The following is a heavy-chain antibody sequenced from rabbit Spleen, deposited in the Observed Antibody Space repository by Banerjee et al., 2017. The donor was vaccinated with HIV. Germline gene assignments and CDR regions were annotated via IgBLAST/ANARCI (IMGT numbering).Heavy chain of an antibody. V-gene: IGHV1S40*01. Sequence: QSLEESGGDLVKPGASLTLNCTASGFDFSSSDYMCWVRQAPGKGLEWISCIYAGSSGFTYSATWAKGRFTCSKTSSTTVTLQMPSLTVADTATYFCASAYSDVYFNLWGQGTLVPVS. CDR3: ASAYSDVYFNL. CDR1: GFDFSSSDY. D-gene: IGHD6-1*01. J-gene: IGHJ4*01. CDR2: IYAGSSGFT.